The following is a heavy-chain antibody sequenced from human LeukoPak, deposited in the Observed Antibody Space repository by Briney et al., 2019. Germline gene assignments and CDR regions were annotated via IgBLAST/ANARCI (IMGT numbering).Heavy chain of an antibody. CDR1: GFTFSIYA. CDR3: AKDARYCSGVTCYSGDPFDI. J-gene: IGHJ3*02. V-gene: IGHV3-23*01. Sequence: GGSLRLSCAASGFTFSIYAMSWVRQAPGKGLEWVSGISGSGGSTNYADSVKGRFTISRDNSKNTLYLQMNSLRAEDTAVYYCAKDARYCSGVTCYSGDPFDIWGQGTMVTVSS. CDR2: ISGSGGST. D-gene: IGHD2-15*01.